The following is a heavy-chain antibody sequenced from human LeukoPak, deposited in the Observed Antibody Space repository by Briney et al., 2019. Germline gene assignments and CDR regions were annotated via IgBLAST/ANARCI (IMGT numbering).Heavy chain of an antibody. Sequence: GGSLRLFCAASGFTFDDYAMHWVRHAPGKGLEWVSGISWNSGSIGYADSVKGRFTISRDNAKNSLYLQMNSLRAEDTALYYCAKKGGDYPLGGYYGMDVWGQGTTVTVSS. V-gene: IGHV3-9*01. J-gene: IGHJ6*02. D-gene: IGHD4-17*01. CDR3: AKKGGDYPLGGYYGMDV. CDR1: GFTFDDYA. CDR2: ISWNSGSI.